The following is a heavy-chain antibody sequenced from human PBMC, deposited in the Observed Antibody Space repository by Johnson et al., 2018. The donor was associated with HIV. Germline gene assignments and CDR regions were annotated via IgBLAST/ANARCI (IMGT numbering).Heavy chain of an antibody. CDR3: AKDREEDSSWNPGGAFDI. CDR2: ISYDGSNK. J-gene: IGHJ3*02. V-gene: IGHV3-30-3*01. CDR1: GFTFSSYA. D-gene: IGHD6-6*01. Sequence: QVQLVESGGGVVQPGRSLRLSCAASGFTFSSYAMHWVRQAPGKGLEWVAVISYDGSNKYYADSVKGRFTISRDNSKNTLYLQMNSLRAEDTALYYCAKDREEDSSWNPGGAFDIWGQGTMVTVSS.